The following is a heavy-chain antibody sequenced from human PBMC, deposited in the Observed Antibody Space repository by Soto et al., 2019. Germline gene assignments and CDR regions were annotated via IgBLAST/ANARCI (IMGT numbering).Heavy chain of an antibody. CDR3: AKARYYYDSSGYSNFDY. CDR2: ISWDGGST. D-gene: IGHD3-22*01. Sequence: EVQLVESGGVVVQPGGSLRLSCAASGFTFDDYTMHWVRQAPGKGLEWVSLISWDGGSTYYADSVKGRFTISRDNSKNSLYLQMNSLRTEDIALYYCAKARYYYDSSGYSNFDYWGQGTLVTVSS. V-gene: IGHV3-43*01. CDR1: GFTFDDYT. J-gene: IGHJ4*02.